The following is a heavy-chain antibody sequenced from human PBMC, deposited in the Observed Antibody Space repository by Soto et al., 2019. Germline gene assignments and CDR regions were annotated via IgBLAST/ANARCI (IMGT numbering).Heavy chain of an antibody. CDR3: ATPGANYYYYYMDV. Sequence: ASVKVSCKVSGYTLTELSMHWVRQAPGKGLEWMGGFDPEDGETIYAQKFQGRVTMTEDTSTDTAYMELSSLRSEDTAVYYCATPGANYYYYYMDVWGKGTTATVSS. V-gene: IGHV1-24*01. J-gene: IGHJ6*03. CDR1: GYTLTELS. D-gene: IGHD3-10*01. CDR2: FDPEDGET.